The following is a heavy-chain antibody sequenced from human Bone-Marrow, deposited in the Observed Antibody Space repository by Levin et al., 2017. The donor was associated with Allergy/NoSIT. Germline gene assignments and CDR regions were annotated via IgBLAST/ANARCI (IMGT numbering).Heavy chain of an antibody. CDR2: IRHNAVDT. CDR3: AKVTQYLWWLPDHRVSLDY. Sequence: RAGGSLRLSCVASGLTFSSYAMSWVRQAPGKGLEWVSTIRHNAVDTTYADSVKGRFTISRDHSRDMIHLQMNSLRAEDTAVYYCAKVTQYLWWLPDHRVSLDYWGQGILVTVSS. D-gene: IGHD2-8*02. J-gene: IGHJ4*02. V-gene: IGHV3-23*01. CDR1: GLTFSSYA.